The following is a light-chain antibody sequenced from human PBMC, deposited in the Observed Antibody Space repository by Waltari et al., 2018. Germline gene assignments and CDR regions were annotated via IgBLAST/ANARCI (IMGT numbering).Light chain of an antibody. CDR1: TAHSDFA. V-gene: IGLV4-69*01. CDR3: QTWGSGIVT. Sequence: QPVLTQSPSASASLGASVKLTCTLSTAHSDFAIAWHQQQPERGPRYLMKLNSDGSHTKGDGIPDRFSGSSSGAERYLTISSLQSEDEAAYYCQTWGSGIVTFGGGTQLTVL. CDR2: LNSDGSH. J-gene: IGLJ2*01.